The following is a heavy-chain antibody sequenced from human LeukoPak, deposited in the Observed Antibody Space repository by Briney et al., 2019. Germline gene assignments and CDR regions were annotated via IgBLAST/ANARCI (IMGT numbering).Heavy chain of an antibody. Sequence: SETLSLTCAVYGGSFSGYYWSWIRQPPGKGLEWIGEINHSGSINYNPSLKSRVTISVDTSKNQFSLKLSSVTAADTAVYYCVAYGSGSSDYWGQGTLVTVSS. CDR3: VAYGSGSSDY. CDR1: GGSFSGYY. D-gene: IGHD3-10*01. J-gene: IGHJ4*02. V-gene: IGHV4-34*01. CDR2: INHSGSI.